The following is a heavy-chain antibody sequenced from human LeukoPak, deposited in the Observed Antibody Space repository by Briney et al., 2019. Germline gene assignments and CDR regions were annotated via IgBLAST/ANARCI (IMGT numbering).Heavy chain of an antibody. D-gene: IGHD3-3*01. V-gene: IGHV4-39*07. CDR2: IYYSGST. J-gene: IGHJ4*02. CDR1: GGSLRSSSDY. Sequence: PSETLSLTCSVSGGSLRSSSDYWDWIRQPPGKGLEWIGSIYYSGSTYYNPSLKSRITISINTSKNQFSLKLSSVTAADTAVYYCQRGNSGIFFVDYWGQGTLVTVSS. CDR3: QRGNSGIFFVDY.